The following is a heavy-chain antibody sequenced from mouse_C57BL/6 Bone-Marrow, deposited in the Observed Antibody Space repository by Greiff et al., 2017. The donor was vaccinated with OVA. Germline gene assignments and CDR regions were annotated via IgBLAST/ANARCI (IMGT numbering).Heavy chain of an antibody. CDR3: ARGFTTVVATNWYFDV. Sequence: VQLKQSGPELVKPGASVKISCKASGYAFSSSWMNWVKQRPGKGLEWIGRIYPGDGDTNYNGKFKGKATLTADKSSSTAYMQLSSLTSEDSAVYFCARGFTTVVATNWYFDVWGTGTTVTVSS. CDR2: IYPGDGDT. J-gene: IGHJ1*03. V-gene: IGHV1-82*01. CDR1: GYAFSSSW. D-gene: IGHD1-1*01.